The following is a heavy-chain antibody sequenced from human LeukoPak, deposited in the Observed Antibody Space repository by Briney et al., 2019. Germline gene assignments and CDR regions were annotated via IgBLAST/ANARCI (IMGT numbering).Heavy chain of an antibody. D-gene: IGHD6-19*01. Sequence: GGSLRLSCAASGFTFSNYGMHWVRQAPGKGLEWVSYISSSSSTIYYADSVKGRFTISRDNAKNSLYLQMNSLRAEDTAVYYCARDHSSGWYSDYFDYWGQGTLVTVSS. J-gene: IGHJ4*02. V-gene: IGHV3-48*01. CDR2: ISSSSSTI. CDR1: GFTFSNYG. CDR3: ARDHSSGWYSDYFDY.